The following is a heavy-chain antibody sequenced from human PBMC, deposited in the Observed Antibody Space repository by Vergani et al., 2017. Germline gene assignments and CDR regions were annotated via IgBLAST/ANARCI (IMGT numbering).Heavy chain of an antibody. Sequence: QVTLQESGPALVKPTQTLTLTCTFSGFSLSTSGMRVSWIRQPPGKALEWLARIDWDDDKFYSTSLKTRLTISKDTSKNQVVLTMTNMDPVDTATYYCGHIPPFNWNYGWVDFWGQGILVTVSS. D-gene: IGHD1-7*01. J-gene: IGHJ5*01. CDR3: GHIPPFNWNYGWVDF. CDR2: IDWDDDK. CDR1: GFSLSTSGMR. V-gene: IGHV2-70*04.